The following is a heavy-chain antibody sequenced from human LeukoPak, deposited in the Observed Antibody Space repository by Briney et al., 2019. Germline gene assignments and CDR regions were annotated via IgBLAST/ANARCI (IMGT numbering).Heavy chain of an antibody. Sequence: QPGGSLRLSCAASGFTFSSYAMSCVRQAPGKGLEWVSAISGSGGSTYYADSVKGRFTISRDNSKNTLYLQMNSLRAEDTAVYYCAKAPPVVRYYYYYYMDVWGKGTTVTVSS. CDR2: ISGSGGST. CDR1: GFTFSSYA. CDR3: AKAPPVVRYYYYYYMDV. V-gene: IGHV3-23*01. J-gene: IGHJ6*03. D-gene: IGHD3-10*01.